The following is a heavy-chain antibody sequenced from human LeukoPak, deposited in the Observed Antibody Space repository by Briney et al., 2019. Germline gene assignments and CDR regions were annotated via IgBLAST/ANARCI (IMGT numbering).Heavy chain of an antibody. Sequence: SVKVSCKASGGTFSSYAISWVRQAPGQGLEWMGRIIPIFGTANYAQKFQGRVTITTDESTSTAYMELSSLRSEDTAVYYCARARRFSGVVIIRDAFDIWGQGTMVTVSS. CDR2: IIPIFGTA. D-gene: IGHD3-3*01. CDR3: ARARRFSGVVIIRDAFDI. CDR1: GGTFSSYA. J-gene: IGHJ3*02. V-gene: IGHV1-69*05.